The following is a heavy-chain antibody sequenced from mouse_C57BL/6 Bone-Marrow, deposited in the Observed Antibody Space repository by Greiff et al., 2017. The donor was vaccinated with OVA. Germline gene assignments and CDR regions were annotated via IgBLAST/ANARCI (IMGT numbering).Heavy chain of an antibody. D-gene: IGHD2-3*01. CDR3: TTPRYEDYFDY. CDR1: GFNIKDDY. CDR2: IDPENGDT. J-gene: IGHJ2*01. Sequence: VQLKESGAELVRPGASVKLSCTASGFNIKDDYMHWVKQRPEQGLEWIGWIDPENGDTEYASKFQGKATITADTSSNTAYLQLSSLTSEDTAVDYCTTPRYEDYFDYWGQGTTLTVSS. V-gene: IGHV14-4*01.